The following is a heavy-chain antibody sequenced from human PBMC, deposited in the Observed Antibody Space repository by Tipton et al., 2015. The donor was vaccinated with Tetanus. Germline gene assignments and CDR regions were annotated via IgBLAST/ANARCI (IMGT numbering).Heavy chain of an antibody. D-gene: IGHD4-23*01. CDR2: IYPRDSDT. CDR1: GFDFTNYW. CDR3: ARLALGDKEAGVH. Sequence: QSGPEVKKPGESLKISCKGSGFDFTNYWIAWVRQMPGKGLEWMGIIYPRDSDTRYSPSFQGQVTISADKSVNTAYLQWISLKASDTAMYYCARLALGDKEAGVHWGQGTLVTVSS. V-gene: IGHV5-51*01. J-gene: IGHJ4*02.